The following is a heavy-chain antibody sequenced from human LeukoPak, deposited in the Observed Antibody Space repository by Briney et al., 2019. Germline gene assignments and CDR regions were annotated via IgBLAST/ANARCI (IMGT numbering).Heavy chain of an antibody. Sequence: GASVKVSCKASGYTFTSYGITWVRQAPGQGLEWMGWISTYNGDTNYAQKLQGRVTMTTDTSTSTAYMELSRLRSEDTAVYYCARDYHGSGSLTTFDYWGQGPWSPSPQ. D-gene: IGHD3-10*01. CDR2: ISTYNGDT. CDR1: GYTFTSYG. V-gene: IGHV1-18*01. CDR3: ARDYHGSGSLTTFDY. J-gene: IGHJ4*02.